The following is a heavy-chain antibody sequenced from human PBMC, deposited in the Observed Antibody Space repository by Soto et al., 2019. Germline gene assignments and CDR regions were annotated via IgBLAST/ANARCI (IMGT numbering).Heavy chain of an antibody. V-gene: IGHV3-74*01. CDR2: INSDGSST. CDR3: ARELVVAVAATTVYYYYGMDV. J-gene: IGHJ6*02. D-gene: IGHD2-15*01. CDR1: GFTFSSYW. Sequence: PGGSLRLSCAASGFTFSSYWMHWVRQAPGKGLVWVSRINSDGSSTSYADSVKGRFTISRDNAKNTLYLQMNSLRAEDTAVYYCARELVVAVAATTVYYYYGMDVWGQGTTVTVSS.